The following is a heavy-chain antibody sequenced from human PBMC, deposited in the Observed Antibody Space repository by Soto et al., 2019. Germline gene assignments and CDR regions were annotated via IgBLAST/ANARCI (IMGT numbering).Heavy chain of an antibody. V-gene: IGHV1-18*01. CDR1: GYTFTSYA. Sequence: QVPLVQSGAEVQKPGASVKVSCQASGYTFTSYAISWVRQAPGQGREWMGGISAYNDNTNYAQKLQGRVTMTTDTSTTTAYMELRSLRSDDTAVYYCERSGPRAGYWGQRTLVTVSS. CDR2: ISAYNDNT. CDR3: ERSGPRAGY. J-gene: IGHJ4*02. D-gene: IGHD3-10*01.